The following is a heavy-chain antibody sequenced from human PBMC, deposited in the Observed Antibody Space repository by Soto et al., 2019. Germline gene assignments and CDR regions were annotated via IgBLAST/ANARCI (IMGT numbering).Heavy chain of an antibody. Sequence: QVQLVQSGAAVKKPGSSVKVSCKASGGTFSSYAISWVRQAPGQGLEWMGGIIPIFGTANYAQKFQGRVTITADESTSTAYMELSRLRSEDTAVYYGARLPVAELHRAYWGQGTLVTVTS. J-gene: IGHJ4*02. CDR2: IIPIFGTA. CDR3: ARLPVAELHRAY. V-gene: IGHV1-69*12. CDR1: GGTFSSYA. D-gene: IGHD1-26*01.